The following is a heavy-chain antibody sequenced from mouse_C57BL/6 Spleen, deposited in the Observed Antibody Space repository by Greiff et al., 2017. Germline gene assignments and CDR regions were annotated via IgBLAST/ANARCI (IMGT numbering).Heavy chain of an antibody. D-gene: IGHD1-1*01. CDR1: GYAFTNYL. J-gene: IGHJ4*01. V-gene: IGHV1-54*01. Sequence: QVQLQQSGAELVRPGTSVKVSCKASGYAFTNYLIEWVKQRPGQGLAWIGVINPGSGGTNYNEKFKGKATLTADKSSSTAYMQLSSLTSEDSAVXFCARFSSSYAMDYWGQGTSVTVSS. CDR3: ARFSSSYAMDY. CDR2: INPGSGGT.